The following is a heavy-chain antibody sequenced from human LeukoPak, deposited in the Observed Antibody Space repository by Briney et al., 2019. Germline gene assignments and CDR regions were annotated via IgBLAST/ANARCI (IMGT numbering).Heavy chain of an antibody. V-gene: IGHV4-34*01. J-gene: IGHJ4*02. CDR1: GFTFRSYE. CDR3: ARDGIVGAIEYCFDY. Sequence: LRLSCAASGFTFRSYEMNWVRQAPGKGLEWIGEINHSGSTNYNPSLKSRVTISVDTSKNQFSLKLSSVTAADTAVYYCARDGIVGAIEYCFDYWGQGTLVTVSS. D-gene: IGHD1-26*01. CDR2: INHSGST.